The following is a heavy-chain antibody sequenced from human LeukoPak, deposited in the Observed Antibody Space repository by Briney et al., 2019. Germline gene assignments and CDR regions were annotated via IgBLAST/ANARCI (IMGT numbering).Heavy chain of an antibody. CDR3: ARAVTYYDILTGY. V-gene: IGHV3-30-3*01. Sequence: PGGSLRLSCAASGFTFSSYAMSWVRQAPGKGLEWVAVISYDGSNKYYADSVKGRFTISRDNSKNTLYLQMNSLRAEDTAVYYCARAVTYYDILTGYWGQGTLVTVSS. CDR1: GFTFSSYA. D-gene: IGHD3-9*01. CDR2: ISYDGSNK. J-gene: IGHJ4*02.